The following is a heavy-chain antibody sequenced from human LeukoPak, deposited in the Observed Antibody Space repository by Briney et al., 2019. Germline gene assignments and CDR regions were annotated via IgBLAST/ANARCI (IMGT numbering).Heavy chain of an antibody. V-gene: IGHV3-30*02. CDR1: GFSFSNYG. J-gene: IGHJ6*03. CDR3: AKGDSGSYYYYMYV. D-gene: IGHD3-10*01. CDR2: IEYDGSDK. Sequence: GGSLRLSCVASGFSFSNYGMHWVRQAPGEGLEWMAFIEYDGSDKFYADSVKGRITISRDTSKNTLYLQMNGLRAEDTAVYFCAKGDSGSYYYYMYVWGKGTTVTVSS.